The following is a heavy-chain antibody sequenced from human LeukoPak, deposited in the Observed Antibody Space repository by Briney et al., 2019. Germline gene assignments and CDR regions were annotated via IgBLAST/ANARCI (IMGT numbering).Heavy chain of an antibody. CDR1: GYPFTSYD. CDR2: MNHNSGNT. J-gene: IGHJ6*03. Sequence: ASVKVSFKASGYPFTSYDINWVRPATGQGLEWMGWMNHNSGNTGYAQKFQGRVTMTRNTSISTAYMELSSLRSEDTAVYYCARGLNGTTWYYYYYYYMDVWGKGTTVTVSS. V-gene: IGHV1-8*01. CDR3: ARGLNGTTWYYYYYYYMDV. D-gene: IGHD1-7*01.